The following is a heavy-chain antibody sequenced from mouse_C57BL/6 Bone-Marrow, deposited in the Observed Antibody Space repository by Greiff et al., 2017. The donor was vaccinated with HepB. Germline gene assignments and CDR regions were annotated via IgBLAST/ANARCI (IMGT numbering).Heavy chain of an antibody. CDR3: ARVFITTVPVHVFAY. CDR1: GYTFTDYY. V-gene: IGHV1-26*01. D-gene: IGHD1-1*01. J-gene: IGHJ3*01. CDR2: INPNNGGT. Sequence: EVQLQQSGPELVKPGASVKISCKASGYTFTDYYMNWVKQSHGKSLEWIGDINPNNGGTSYNQKFKGKATLTVDKSSSTAYMELRSLTSEDSAVYYCARVFITTVPVHVFAYWGQGTLVTVSA.